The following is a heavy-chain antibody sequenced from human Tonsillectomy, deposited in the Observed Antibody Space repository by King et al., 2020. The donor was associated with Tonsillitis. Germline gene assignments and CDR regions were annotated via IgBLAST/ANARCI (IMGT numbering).Heavy chain of an antibody. V-gene: IGHV3-21*06. J-gene: IGHJ3*01. Sequence: VQLVESGGGLVKPGGSLRLSCAASGFTFSNHYMNWVRQAPGKGLEWVSSISGSSNYIYYADSLEGRFTISRDNAKNSLYLQMKSLRIEDTAVYYCARGGGAAGVDAFAFCGQGTMVTVSS. CDR2: ISGSSNYI. CDR1: GFTFSNHY. D-gene: IGHD6-13*01. CDR3: ARGGGAAGVDAFAF.